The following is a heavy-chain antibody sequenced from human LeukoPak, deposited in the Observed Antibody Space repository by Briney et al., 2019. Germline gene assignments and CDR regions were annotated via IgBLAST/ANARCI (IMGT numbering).Heavy chain of an antibody. J-gene: IGHJ5*02. Sequence: GGSLRLSCAAAGFIVNSYAMSWVRQAPGKGLAWVSLIYSDGVTQYADSVKGRFTISRDNSKNTLYLQMNSLRDEDTAVYFCARDRAEGKTWVEFDPWGQGTLVTVSS. CDR1: GFIVNSYA. V-gene: IGHV3-66*02. CDR3: ARDRAEGKTWVEFDP. CDR2: IYSDGVT.